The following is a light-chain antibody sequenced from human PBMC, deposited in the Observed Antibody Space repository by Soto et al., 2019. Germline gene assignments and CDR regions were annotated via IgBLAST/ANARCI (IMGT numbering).Light chain of an antibody. V-gene: IGLV1-47*01. CDR1: SSNIGSNY. J-gene: IGLJ2*01. CDR2: RNN. CDR3: AAWDDSLSRV. Sequence: QSVLTQPPSASGTPGQRVTISCSGSSSNIGSNYVYWYQQLPGTAPKLLIYRNNQRPSGVPGRFSGSKSGTSASLAISGLRSEDEADYYCAAWDDSLSRVFGGGTKVTVL.